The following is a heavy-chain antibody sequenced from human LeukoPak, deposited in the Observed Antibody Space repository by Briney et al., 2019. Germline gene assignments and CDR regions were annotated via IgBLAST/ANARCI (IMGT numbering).Heavy chain of an antibody. CDR3: ARDRALNWFDP. Sequence: ASVKVSCKASGYTFTSYYMHWVRQAPGQGLEWMGIINPSGGSTSYAQKFQGRVTMTRDTSISTAYMELSRLRSDDTAVYYCARDRALNWFDPWGQGTLVTVSS. J-gene: IGHJ5*02. CDR2: INPSGGST. V-gene: IGHV1-46*01. CDR1: GYTFTSYY.